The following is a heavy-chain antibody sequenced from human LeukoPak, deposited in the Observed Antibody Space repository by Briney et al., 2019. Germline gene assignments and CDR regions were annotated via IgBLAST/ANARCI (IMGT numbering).Heavy chain of an antibody. CDR1: GYTFTSYG. CDR3: ARDGDSSGYPGRDY. D-gene: IGHD6-19*01. Sequence: ASVKVSCKASGYTFTSYGISWVRQAPGQGLEWMGWISAYNGNTNYAQKLQGRVTMTTDTSTSTAYVELRSLRSDDTAVYYCARDGDSSGYPGRDYWGQGTLVTVSS. J-gene: IGHJ4*02. V-gene: IGHV1-18*01. CDR2: ISAYNGNT.